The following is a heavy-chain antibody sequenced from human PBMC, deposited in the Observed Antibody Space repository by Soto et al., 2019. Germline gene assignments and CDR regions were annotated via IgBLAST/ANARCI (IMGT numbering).Heavy chain of an antibody. Sequence: EVQLVESGGDLVQPGGSLRLSCAASGFTFSDHYMDWFRQAPGKGLEWVGRTRNKANSYNTEYAASVKGRFTISRDDSKVSLYLQMNSLKTEDTAVYYCARELMTTVTYFDYWGQGTLVTVSS. V-gene: IGHV3-72*01. CDR2: TRNKANSYNT. J-gene: IGHJ4*02. D-gene: IGHD4-17*01. CDR1: GFTFSDHY. CDR3: ARELMTTVTYFDY.